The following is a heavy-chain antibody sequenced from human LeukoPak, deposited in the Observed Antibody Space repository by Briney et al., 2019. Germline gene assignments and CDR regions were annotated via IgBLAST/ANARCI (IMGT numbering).Heavy chain of an antibody. CDR3: ARGDSHNSGGWLDP. Sequence: LSGGSLRLSCAASGFTFSHYAMRWVRQAPGTGLEWVGSLTDSGDATYYADSVKGRLTISRDNSNSTLYLHISGPSDEATAVYYCARGDSHNSGGWLDPWGQGTLVTVSS. CDR1: GFTFSHYA. J-gene: IGHJ5*02. CDR2: LTDSGDAT. V-gene: IGHV3-23*01. D-gene: IGHD5-12*01.